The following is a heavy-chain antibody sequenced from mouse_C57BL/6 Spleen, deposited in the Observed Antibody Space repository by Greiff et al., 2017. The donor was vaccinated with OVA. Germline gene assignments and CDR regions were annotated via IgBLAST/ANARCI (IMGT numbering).Heavy chain of an antibody. D-gene: IGHD2-1*01. J-gene: IGHJ4*01. CDR1: GFTFSDYY. V-gene: IGHV5-16*01. CDR3: ARIYYGNYYAMDY. Sequence: EVKVVESAGGLVQPGSSMKLSCTASGFTFSDYYMAWVRQVPEKGLEWVANINYDGSSTYYLDSLKSRFIISRDNAKNILYLQMSSLKSEDTATYYCARIYYGNYYAMDYWGQGTSVTVSS. CDR2: INYDGSST.